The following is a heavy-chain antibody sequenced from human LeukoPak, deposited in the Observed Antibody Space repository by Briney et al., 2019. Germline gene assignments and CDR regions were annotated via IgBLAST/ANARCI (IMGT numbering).Heavy chain of an antibody. Sequence: YPSETLSLTCAVYGGSFSGYYWSWIRQPPGKGLEWIGEINHSGSTNYNPSLKSRVTISVDTSKNQFSLKLSSVTAADTAVYYCARGLLLPGIAVAGIRYYYYMDVWGKGTTVTVSS. CDR3: ARGLLLPGIAVAGIRYYYYMDV. J-gene: IGHJ6*03. D-gene: IGHD6-19*01. V-gene: IGHV4-34*01. CDR2: INHSGST. CDR1: GGSFSGYY.